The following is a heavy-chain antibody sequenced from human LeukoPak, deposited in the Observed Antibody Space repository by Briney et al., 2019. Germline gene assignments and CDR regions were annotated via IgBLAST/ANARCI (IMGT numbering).Heavy chain of an antibody. CDR1: GGSFSGYY. CDR3: ARGLGCSYEWSLFDY. Sequence: PSETLSLTCAVYGGSFSGYYWSWIRQPPGKGLEWIGEINHSGSTNYNPSLKSRVTISVDTSKNQFSLKLSSVTAADTAVYYCARGLGCSYEWSLFDYWGQGTLVTVSS. D-gene: IGHD5-18*01. V-gene: IGHV4-34*01. J-gene: IGHJ4*02. CDR2: INHSGST.